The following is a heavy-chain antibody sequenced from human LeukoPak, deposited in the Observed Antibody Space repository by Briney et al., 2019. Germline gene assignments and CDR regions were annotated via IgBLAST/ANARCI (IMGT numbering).Heavy chain of an antibody. Sequence: GESLKISCQGSGYTFTGYWIAWVRQMPGKGLEWMGIIYPGDSDTRYSPSFQGQVTISADKSINTAYLQWRSLKASDTAMYYCARSSGLYARIDSWGQGTLVTVSS. J-gene: IGHJ5*01. CDR1: GYTFTGYW. D-gene: IGHD2-8*01. CDR2: IYPGDSDT. CDR3: ARSSGLYARIDS. V-gene: IGHV5-51*01.